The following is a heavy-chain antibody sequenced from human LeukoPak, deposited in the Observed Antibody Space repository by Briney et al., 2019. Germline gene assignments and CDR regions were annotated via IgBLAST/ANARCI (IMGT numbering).Heavy chain of an antibody. CDR1: GFTFNDYY. V-gene: IGHV3-11*01. J-gene: IGHJ3*02. CDR3: ARDVPSFSLADAFDI. Sequence: SGGSLRPSCAASGFTFNDYYMSWIRQAPGKGLEWVSYISSSGSTIYYADSVKGRFTISRDNAKNSLYLQMNSLRAEDTAVYYCARDVPSFSLADAFDIWGQGTMVTVSS. CDR2: ISSSGSTI. D-gene: IGHD3-16*01.